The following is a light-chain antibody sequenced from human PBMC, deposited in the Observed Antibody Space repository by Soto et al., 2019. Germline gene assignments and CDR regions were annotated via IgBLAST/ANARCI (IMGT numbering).Light chain of an antibody. CDR2: EVV. Sequence: ALTQPPSASGSPGQSVTISCTGTKNDVGFYDFVSWYQHHPGKAPRLIIYEVVQRPSGVPDRFSGSKSGNTASLTVSGLQAADEADYFCAGWDGSLKGVVFGTGTKVTVL. CDR1: KNDVGFYDF. CDR3: AGWDGSLKGVV. J-gene: IGLJ1*01. V-gene: IGLV2-8*01.